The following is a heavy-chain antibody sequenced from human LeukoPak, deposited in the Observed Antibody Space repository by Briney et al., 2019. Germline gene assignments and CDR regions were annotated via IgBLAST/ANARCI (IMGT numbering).Heavy chain of an antibody. D-gene: IGHD2-2*02. J-gene: IGHJ4*02. CDR3: ARLDCSSTSCYTADY. V-gene: IGHV4-34*01. Sequence: SETLSLTCAVYGGSFSGYYWSWIRQPPGKGLEWIGEINHSGSTNYNPSLKSRVTISVDTSKNQFSLKLSSVTAADTAVYYCARLDCSSTSCYTADYWGQGTPVTVSS. CDR2: INHSGST. CDR1: GGSFSGYY.